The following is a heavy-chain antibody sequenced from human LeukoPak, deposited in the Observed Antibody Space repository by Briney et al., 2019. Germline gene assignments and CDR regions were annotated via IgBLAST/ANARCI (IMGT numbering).Heavy chain of an antibody. CDR1: GYTFTGYY. J-gene: IGHJ4*02. CDR3: ARASGVLWFGEPYSPDY. V-gene: IGHV1-2*02. D-gene: IGHD3-10*01. CDR2: INPNSGGT. Sequence: ASVKVSCKASGYTFTGYYMHWVRQAPGQGLEWMGWINPNSGGTNYAQKFQGRVTMTRDTSISTAYMELSRLRSDDTAVYYCARASGVLWFGEPYSPDYWGQGTLVTVSS.